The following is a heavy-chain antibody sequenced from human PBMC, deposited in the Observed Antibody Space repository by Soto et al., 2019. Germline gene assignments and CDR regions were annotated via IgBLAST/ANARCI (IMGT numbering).Heavy chain of an antibody. Sequence: SETLSLTCTVSGGSISSGGYYWSWIRQHPGKGLEWIGYIYYSGSTYYNPSLKSRVTISVDTSKNQFSLKLSSVTAADTAVYYCARDRRNWFDPWGHGTLVTVSS. CDR3: ARDRRNWFDP. CDR2: IYYSGST. CDR1: GGSISSGGYY. J-gene: IGHJ5*02. V-gene: IGHV4-31*03.